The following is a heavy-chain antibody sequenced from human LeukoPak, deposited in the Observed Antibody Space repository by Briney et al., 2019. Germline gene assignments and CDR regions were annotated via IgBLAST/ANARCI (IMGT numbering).Heavy chain of an antibody. CDR1: GGTFSSYA. V-gene: IGHV1-69*05. CDR2: IIPIFGTA. CDR3: ARVVRSYCSGGSCSLLYYYYMDV. J-gene: IGHJ6*03. Sequence: SVKVSCKASGGTFSSYAISWVRQATGQGLEWMGGIIPIFGTANYAQKFQGRVTITTDKSTRAAYMELSSLRSEDTAVYYCARVVRSYCSGGSCSLLYYYYMDVRGKGTTVTVSS. D-gene: IGHD2-15*01.